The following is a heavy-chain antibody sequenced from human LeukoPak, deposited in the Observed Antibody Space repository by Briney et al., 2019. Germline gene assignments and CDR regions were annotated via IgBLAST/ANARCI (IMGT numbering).Heavy chain of an antibody. CDR3: AREWAVATPAFDL. J-gene: IGHJ3*01. D-gene: IGHD5-12*01. CDR2: INWNGGNT. CDR1: RFTFDDYG. V-gene: IGHV3-20*04. Sequence: PGGSLRLSCVVSRFTFDDYGMSWVRQAPGKGLEWVSHINWNGGNTASADSVKGRFTISRDNAKNSLYLQMNSLRAEDTALYYCAREWAVATPAFDLWGQGTMVTVSS.